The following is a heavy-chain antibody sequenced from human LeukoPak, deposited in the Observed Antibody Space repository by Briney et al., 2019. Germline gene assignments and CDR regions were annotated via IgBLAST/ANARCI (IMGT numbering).Heavy chain of an antibody. V-gene: IGHV4-34*01. J-gene: IGHJ6*02. Sequence: SETLSLTCAVYGGSFSGYYWSWIRQPPGKGLEWIGEINHSGSTNYNPSLKSRVTISVDTTKNQFSLKPSSVTAADTAVYYCARKGYGSGSEALYYYYGMDVWGQGTTVTVSS. CDR1: GGSFSGYY. CDR3: ARKGYGSGSEALYYYYGMDV. D-gene: IGHD3-10*01. CDR2: INHSGST.